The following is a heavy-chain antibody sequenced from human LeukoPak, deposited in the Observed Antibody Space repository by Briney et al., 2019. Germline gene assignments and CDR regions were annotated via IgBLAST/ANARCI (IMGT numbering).Heavy chain of an antibody. Sequence: GGSLRLSCAASGFTFDDYAMHWVRQAPGKGLEWVSAISGSGGSTYYADSVKGRFTISRDNSKNTLYLQMSSLRAEDTAVYYCAKDGGYSYGYDAFDIWGQGTMVTVSS. CDR1: GFTFDDYA. J-gene: IGHJ3*02. CDR2: ISGSGGST. CDR3: AKDGGYSYGYDAFDI. D-gene: IGHD5-18*01. V-gene: IGHV3-23*01.